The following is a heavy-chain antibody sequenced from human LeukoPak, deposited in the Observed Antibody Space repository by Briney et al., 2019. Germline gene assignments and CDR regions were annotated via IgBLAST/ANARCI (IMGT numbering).Heavy chain of an antibody. CDR3: ASNVVAGRRAYGMDV. D-gene: IGHD2-2*01. CDR1: GGSFSGYY. V-gene: IGHV4-31*11. Sequence: PSETLSLTCAVYGGSFSGYYWSWIRQHPGKGLEWIGYIYYSGSTYYNPSLKSRVTISVDTSKNQFSLKLSSVTAADTAVYYCASNVVAGRRAYGMDVWGQGTTVTVSS. J-gene: IGHJ6*02. CDR2: IYYSGST.